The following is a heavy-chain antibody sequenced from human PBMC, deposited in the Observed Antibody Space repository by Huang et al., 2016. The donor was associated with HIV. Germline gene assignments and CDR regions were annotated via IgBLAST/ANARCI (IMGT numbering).Heavy chain of an antibody. V-gene: IGHV3-7*01. CDR2: IKQDETEK. J-gene: IGHJ6*02. CDR3: ATKTAGMDI. CDR1: TFTFGTYW. Sequence: VESGGRSVQPGGSIRLSCVGSTFTFGTYWMRWVRQPPGKGRGWVANIKQDETEKYYVDSVKGRFNISRDNAKKVLFLEMDALRVEDTAIYFCATKTAGMDIWGQGTTVIVSS.